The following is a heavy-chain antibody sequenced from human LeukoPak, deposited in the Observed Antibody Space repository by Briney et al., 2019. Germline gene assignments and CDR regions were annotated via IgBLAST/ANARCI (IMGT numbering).Heavy chain of an antibody. CDR1: GGTFSSYA. CDR2: IIPISGTA. Sequence: ASVKVSCKASGGTFSSYAISWVRQAPGQGLEWMGGIIPISGTANYAQKFQGRVTITADESTSTAYMELSSLRSEDTAVYYCARDQGSWYFGFRWFDPWGQGTLVTVSS. J-gene: IGHJ5*02. V-gene: IGHV1-69*13. CDR3: ARDQGSWYFGFRWFDP. D-gene: IGHD6-13*01.